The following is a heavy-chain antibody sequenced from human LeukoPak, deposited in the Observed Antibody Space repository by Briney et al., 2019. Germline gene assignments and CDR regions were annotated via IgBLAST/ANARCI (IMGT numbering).Heavy chain of an antibody. J-gene: IGHJ4*02. CDR1: GFTFSSYG. Sequence: GGSLRLSCAASGFTFSSYGMHWVRQAPGKGLEWVAVIWYDGSNKYYADSVKGRFTISRDNSKNTLYLQMNSLRAEDTAVYYCAGDKAAATEYYFGYWGQGTLVTVSS. CDR3: AGDKAAATEYYFGY. CDR2: IWYDGSNK. V-gene: IGHV3-33*01. D-gene: IGHD6-25*01.